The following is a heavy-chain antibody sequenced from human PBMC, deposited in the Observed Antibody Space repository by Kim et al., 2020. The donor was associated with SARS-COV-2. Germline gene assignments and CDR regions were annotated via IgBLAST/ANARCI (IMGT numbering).Heavy chain of an antibody. CDR2: IYYTGST. CDR1: GGSISSYY. D-gene: IGHD3-22*01. J-gene: IGHJ5*02. Sequence: SETLSLTCTVSGGSISSYYWSWIRQPPGKGLEWIGYIYYTGSTNYNPSLKSRVTIPVDTSKNQFSLKLSSVNAADTAVYYCARGPDYYDSSGFYYDHWG. CDR3: ARGPDYYDSSGFYYDH. V-gene: IGHV4-59*01.